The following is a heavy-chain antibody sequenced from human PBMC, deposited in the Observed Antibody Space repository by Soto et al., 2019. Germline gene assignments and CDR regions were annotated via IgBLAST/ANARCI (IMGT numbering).Heavy chain of an antibody. Sequence: SVKVSCKASGGTFSSYAISWVRQAPGQGLEWMGGIIPIFGTANYAQKFQGRVTITADESTSTAYMELSSLRSEDTAVYYCARDRGELPVWFDPWGQGTLVTVSS. CDR2: IIPIFGTA. J-gene: IGHJ5*02. CDR3: ARDRGELPVWFDP. CDR1: GGTFSSYA. V-gene: IGHV1-69*13. D-gene: IGHD1-26*01.